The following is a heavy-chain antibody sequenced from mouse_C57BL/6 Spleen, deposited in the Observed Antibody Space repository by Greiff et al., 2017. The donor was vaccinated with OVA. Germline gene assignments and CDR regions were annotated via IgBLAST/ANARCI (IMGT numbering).Heavy chain of an antibody. CDR2: IYPGDGDT. V-gene: IGHV1-82*01. CDR3: ARWEWGNYVEAMDY. CDR1: GYAFSSSW. J-gene: IGHJ4*01. D-gene: IGHD2-1*01. Sequence: VKLLESGPELVKPGASVKISCKASGYAFSSSWMNWVKQRPGKGLEWIGRIYPGDGDTNYNGKFKGKATLTADKSSSTAYMQLSSLTSEDSAVYFCARWEWGNYVEAMDYWGQGTSVTVSS.